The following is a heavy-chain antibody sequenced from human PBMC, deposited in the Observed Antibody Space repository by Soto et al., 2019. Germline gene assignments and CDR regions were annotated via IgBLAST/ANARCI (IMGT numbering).Heavy chain of an antibody. D-gene: IGHD2-2*01. Sequence: GASVKVSCKASGGTFSSYTISWVRQAPGQGLEWMGRIIPILGIANYAQKFQGRVTITADNSTSTAYMELSSLRSEGTAVYYCERDEGGYCSSTSCYAERHWFEPWGQVTLVIVS. CDR2: IIPILGIA. CDR3: ERDEGGYCSSTSCYAERHWFEP. V-gene: IGHV1-69*04. CDR1: GGTFSSYT. J-gene: IGHJ5*02.